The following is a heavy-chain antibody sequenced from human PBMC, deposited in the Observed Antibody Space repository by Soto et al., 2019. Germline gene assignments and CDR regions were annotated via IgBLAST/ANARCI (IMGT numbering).Heavy chain of an antibody. CDR1: GFTFSSYA. D-gene: IGHD3-3*01. J-gene: IGHJ4*02. CDR3: VTGGDFWSGYYTFDC. V-gene: IGHV3-23*01. CDR2: ISGSGGST. Sequence: EVQLLESGGGLVQPGGSLRLSCAASGFTFSSYAMSWVRQAPGKGLEWVSAISGSGGSTYYADSVKGRFTISRDNSKNTLYLQMNSLRAEDTAVYYCVTGGDFWSGYYTFDCWGQGTLVTVSS.